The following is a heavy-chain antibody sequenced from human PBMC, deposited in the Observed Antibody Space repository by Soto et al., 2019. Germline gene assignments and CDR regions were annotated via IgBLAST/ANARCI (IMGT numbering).Heavy chain of an antibody. CDR1: GFTFSSYA. V-gene: IGHV3-30-3*01. J-gene: IGHJ4*02. CDR2: ISYDGNNK. Sequence: QVQLVESGGGVVQPGRSLRLSCAASGFTFSSYAMHWVRQAPGEGLEWVALISYDGNNKDYAESVKGRFTISRDNSKNTMYVQMTSLTTEDTAVYYCARGTTTVTTKYYLDYWGQGTLVTVSS. CDR3: ARGTTTVTTKYYLDY. D-gene: IGHD4-17*01.